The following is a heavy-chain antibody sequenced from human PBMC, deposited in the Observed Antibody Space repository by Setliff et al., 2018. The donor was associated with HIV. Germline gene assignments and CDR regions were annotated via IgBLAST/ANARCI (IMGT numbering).Heavy chain of an antibody. J-gene: IGHJ5*02. V-gene: IGHV1-2*02. CDR1: GYTFTGYY. CDR2: INPNSGGT. CDR3: ARGQGGFGELLYT. Sequence: GASVKVSCKASGYTFTGYYMHWVRQAPGQGLEWMGCINPNSGGTNYAQQFQGRVTMTRDTSISTAYMELSRLRSDETAFYYCARGQGGFGELLYTWGQGTLVTVSS. D-gene: IGHD3-10*01.